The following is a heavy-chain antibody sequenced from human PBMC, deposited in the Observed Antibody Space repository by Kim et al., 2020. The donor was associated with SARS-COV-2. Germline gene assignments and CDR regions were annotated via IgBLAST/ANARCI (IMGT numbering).Heavy chain of an antibody. V-gene: IGHV4-4*02. Sequence: SLKSRVTISVDKSKNQFSLKLSSVTAADTAVYYCAIAIAVTDYYYYYMDVWGKGTTVTVSS. J-gene: IGHJ6*03. D-gene: IGHD6-19*01. CDR3: AIAIAVTDYYYYYMDV.